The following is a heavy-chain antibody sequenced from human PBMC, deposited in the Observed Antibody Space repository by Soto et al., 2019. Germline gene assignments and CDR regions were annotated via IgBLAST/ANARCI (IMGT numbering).Heavy chain of an antibody. CDR1: GGSFSGYY. Sequence: SETLSLTCAVYGGSFSGYYWSWIRQPPGKGLEWIGEINHSGSTNYNPSLKSRVTISVDTSKNQFSLKLSSVTAADTAVYYCARVIPAITGTTSTRYYYYYMDVWGKGTTVTVSS. J-gene: IGHJ6*03. D-gene: IGHD1-7*01. CDR3: ARVIPAITGTTSTRYYYYYMDV. CDR2: INHSGST. V-gene: IGHV4-34*01.